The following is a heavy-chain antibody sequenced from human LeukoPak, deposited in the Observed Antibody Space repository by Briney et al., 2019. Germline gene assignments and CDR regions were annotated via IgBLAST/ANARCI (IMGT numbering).Heavy chain of an antibody. CDR3: ARGVGTMVRGVIWRYFDY. CDR1: GFTFSDYY. V-gene: IGHV3-21*01. Sequence: GGSLRLSCAASGFTFSDYYMNWVRQAPGKGLEWVSSISSSSSYIYYADSVKGRFTISRDNAKNSLYLQMNSLRAEDTAVYYCARGVGTMVRGVIWRYFDYWGQGTLVTVSS. D-gene: IGHD3-10*01. CDR2: ISSSSSYI. J-gene: IGHJ4*02.